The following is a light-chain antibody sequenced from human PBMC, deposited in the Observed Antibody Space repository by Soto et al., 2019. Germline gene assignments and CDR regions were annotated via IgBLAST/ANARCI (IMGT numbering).Light chain of an antibody. Sequence: EIVLSRSPGTLSLAPGERATLSCRASQSVSSNLAWHQQTPGQAPRLLIDCASTRADGMPARFSGGGSGTEFTPTISSLQSDDVVVYYCQQYNNWPPFTFGQGTRLEIK. CDR3: QQYNNWPPFT. CDR2: CAS. V-gene: IGKV3-15*01. J-gene: IGKJ5*01. CDR1: QSVSSN.